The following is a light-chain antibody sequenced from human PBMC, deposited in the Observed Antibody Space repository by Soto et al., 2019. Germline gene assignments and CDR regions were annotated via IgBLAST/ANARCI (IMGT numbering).Light chain of an antibody. CDR2: GAS. Sequence: EIVMTQSPATLSVSPGERATLSCRASQSVSSNLAWYQQKPGQAPRLLIYGASTRANGIPARFSGSGSGTEFTLTISSLQSEDFAVYYCQQYNNWPPLTFGGGTKVEI. J-gene: IGKJ4*01. CDR1: QSVSSN. V-gene: IGKV3-15*01. CDR3: QQYNNWPPLT.